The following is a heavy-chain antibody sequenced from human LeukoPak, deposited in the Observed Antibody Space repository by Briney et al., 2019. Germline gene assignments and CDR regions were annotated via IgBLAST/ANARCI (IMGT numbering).Heavy chain of an antibody. CDR3: ARGGGWELLLYY. CDR2: IYYSGST. Sequence: SETLSLTCTVSGGSISSYYWSWIRQPPGKGLEGIGYIYYSGSTNYNPSLKSRVTISVDTSKNQFSLKLSSVTAADTAVYYCARGGGWELLLYYWGQGTLVTVSS. J-gene: IGHJ4*02. D-gene: IGHD1-26*01. V-gene: IGHV4-59*01. CDR1: GGSISSYY.